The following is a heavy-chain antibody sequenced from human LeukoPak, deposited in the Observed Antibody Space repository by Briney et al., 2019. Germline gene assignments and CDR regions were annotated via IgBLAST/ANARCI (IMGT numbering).Heavy chain of an antibody. V-gene: IGHV4-4*07. Sequence: PSETLSLTCTVSGGSISSYYWSWIRQPAGKGLEWIGRIYTSGSTNYNPSLKSRVTMSVDTSKNQFSLKLSSVTAADTAVYYCASFRIVGASGRVDYWGQGTLVTVSS. CDR3: ASFRIVGASGRVDY. J-gene: IGHJ4*02. CDR1: GGSISSYY. D-gene: IGHD1-26*01. CDR2: IYTSGST.